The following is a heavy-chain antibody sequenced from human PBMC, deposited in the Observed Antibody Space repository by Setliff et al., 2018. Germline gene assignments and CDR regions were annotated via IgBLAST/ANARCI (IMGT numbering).Heavy chain of an antibody. CDR2: IHTSGST. D-gene: IGHD3-16*01. J-gene: IGHJ5*02. V-gene: IGHV4-61*02. CDR1: GGSISSGSYY. Sequence: SETLSLTCTVSGGSISSGSYYWGWIRQPPRKGLEWIGSIHTSGSTNYSPSLKNRVTISIDTSKNQFSLKLNSVTATDTALYYCARRTFGSGRFDPWGQGTLVTVSS. CDR3: ARRTFGSGRFDP.